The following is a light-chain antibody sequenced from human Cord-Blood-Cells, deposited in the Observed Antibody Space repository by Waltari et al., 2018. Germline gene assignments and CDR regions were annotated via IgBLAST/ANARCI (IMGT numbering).Light chain of an antibody. CDR3: SSYTSSSTLV. CDR2: EVS. V-gene: IGLV2-14*01. CDR1: SSDVGGYNY. J-gene: IGLJ1*01. Sequence: QSALTQPASVSGSPGQSITLPCTGTSSDVGGYNYVSWYQQPPGKAPKLMIYEVSNRPSGVSNRFSGSKSGNTASLTISGLQAEDEADYYCSSYTSSSTLVFGTGTKVTVL.